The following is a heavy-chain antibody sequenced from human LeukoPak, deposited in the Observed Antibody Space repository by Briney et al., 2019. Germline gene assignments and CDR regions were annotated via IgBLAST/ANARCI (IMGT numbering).Heavy chain of an antibody. Sequence: GGSLRLSCTASGFTFSSYEMNWVRQAPGKGLEWVSVIYSGGSTYYADSVKGRFTISRDNSKNTLYLQMNSLRAEDTAVYYCARVQYYYDSSGYHNWFDPWGQGTLVTVSS. V-gene: IGHV3-53*01. J-gene: IGHJ5*02. CDR1: GFTFSSYE. D-gene: IGHD3-22*01. CDR3: ARVQYYYDSSGYHNWFDP. CDR2: IYSGGST.